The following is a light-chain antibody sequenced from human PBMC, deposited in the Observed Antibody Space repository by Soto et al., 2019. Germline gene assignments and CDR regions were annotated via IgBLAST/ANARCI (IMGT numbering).Light chain of an antibody. CDR1: SSDVGKYNY. Sequence: QSVLTQPRSVSGSPGPSVTISCTGTSSDVGKYNYVSWYPQHPGTAPKLMIYDVSKRPSGVPDRFSVSKSGNTASLIISGLQAEDEDEYYCCSYAGDYIVIFGGGTKLTVL. CDR3: CSYAGDYIVI. CDR2: DVS. V-gene: IGLV2-11*02. J-gene: IGLJ2*01.